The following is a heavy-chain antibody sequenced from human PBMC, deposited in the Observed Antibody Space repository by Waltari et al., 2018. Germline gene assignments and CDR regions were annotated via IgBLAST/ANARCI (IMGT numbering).Heavy chain of an antibody. D-gene: IGHD2-15*01. CDR2: INPNSGIT. J-gene: IGHJ4*02. CDR3: ATKGVVLPATFDY. CDR1: GYSFTGPL. V-gene: IGHV1-2*02. Sequence: QVQLVQSGAELREPGASVKVSCKASGYSFTGPLIHWVRQAPGQGLEWMGWINPNSGITNYAQKFQGRVTMTRDTSISTAYVELSSLRIDDTAVYYCATKGVVLPATFDYWGQGTLVTVSS.